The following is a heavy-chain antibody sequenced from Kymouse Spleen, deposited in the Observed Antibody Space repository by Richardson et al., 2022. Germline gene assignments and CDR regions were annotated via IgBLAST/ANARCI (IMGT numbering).Heavy chain of an antibody. CDR1: GGSVSSGSYY. CDR2: IYYSGST. CDR3: ARDRIAAAVHYYYYGMDV. D-gene: IGHD6-13*01. Sequence: QVQLQESGPGLVKPSETLSLTCTVSGGSVSSGSYYWSWIRQPPGKGLEWIGYIYYSGSTNYNPSLKSRVTISVDTSKNQFSLKLSSVTAADTAVYYCARDRIAAAVHYYYYGMDVWGQGTTVTVSS. V-gene: IGHV4-61*01. J-gene: IGHJ6*02.